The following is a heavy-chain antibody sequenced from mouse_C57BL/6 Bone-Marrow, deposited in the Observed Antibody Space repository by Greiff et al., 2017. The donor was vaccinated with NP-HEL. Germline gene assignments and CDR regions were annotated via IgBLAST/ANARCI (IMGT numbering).Heavy chain of an antibody. Sequence: EVQVVESGGDLVKPGGSLKLSCAASGFTFSSYGMSWVRQTPDKRLEWVATISSGGSYTYCPDSVKGRFTISRDNAKNTLYLQMSSLKSEDTAMYYCASPYDYDVAWFAYWGQGTLVTVSA. CDR1: GFTFSSYG. CDR3: ASPYDYDVAWFAY. V-gene: IGHV5-6*01. J-gene: IGHJ3*01. CDR2: ISSGGSYT. D-gene: IGHD2-4*01.